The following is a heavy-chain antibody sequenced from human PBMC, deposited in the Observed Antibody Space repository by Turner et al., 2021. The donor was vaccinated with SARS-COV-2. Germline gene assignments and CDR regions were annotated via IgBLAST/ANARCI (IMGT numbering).Heavy chain of an antibody. J-gene: IGHJ5*02. D-gene: IGHD2-8*01. V-gene: IGHV1-24*01. Sequence: QVQLVQSGAEVKKPGASVKVSCTVSGYTLIELSMHWVRQAPGKGLEWMGGFDPEDGETIYAQKFQGRVTMTEDTSTDTAYMELRSLRSEDTAVYYCATAPPYCTNGVCPNGFDPWGQGTLVTVSS. CDR2: FDPEDGET. CDR1: GYTLIELS. CDR3: ATAPPYCTNGVCPNGFDP.